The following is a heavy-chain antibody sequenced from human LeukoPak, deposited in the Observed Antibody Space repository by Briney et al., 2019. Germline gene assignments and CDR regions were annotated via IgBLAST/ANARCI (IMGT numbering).Heavy chain of an antibody. Sequence: GGSLRLSCSASGFSFSNYAMYWVRQAPGKGLEWVANIKQGGSEKYYVDSVKGRFTISRDNAKNSLYLQMNSLRAEDTAVYYCARDFGLRCSGGTCYSVYYYGMDVWGKGTTVTVFS. CDR1: GFSFSNYA. CDR3: ARDFGLRCSGGTCYSVYYYGMDV. D-gene: IGHD2-15*01. CDR2: IKQGGSEK. J-gene: IGHJ6*04. V-gene: IGHV3-7*03.